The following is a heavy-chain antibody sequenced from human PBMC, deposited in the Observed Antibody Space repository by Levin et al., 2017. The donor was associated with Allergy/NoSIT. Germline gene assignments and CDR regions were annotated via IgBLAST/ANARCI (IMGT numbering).Heavy chain of an antibody. CDR3: ARLITGDPDY. D-gene: IGHD7-27*01. Sequence: KGPEWVANIKQDGSEKYYVDSVKGRFTISRDNANNSLYLQMDRLKAEDTAVYYCARLITGDPDYWGQGTLVTVSS. V-gene: IGHV3-7*01. J-gene: IGHJ4*02. CDR2: IKQDGSEK.